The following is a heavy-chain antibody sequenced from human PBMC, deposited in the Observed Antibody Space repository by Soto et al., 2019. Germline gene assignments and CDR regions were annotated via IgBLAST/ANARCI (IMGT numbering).Heavy chain of an antibody. D-gene: IGHD1-1*01. CDR1: GYTFTDYY. CDR3: ATWLERRDSDY. Sequence: QVQLVQSGAEVEKPGASVKVYCKASGYTFTDYYIHWVRQAPGQGLEWMGWINPKSGGINYAQKFQGRVTMTRDTSITTAYMDLSSLRSDDTAVYYCATWLERRDSDYWGQGTLVTVSS. V-gene: IGHV1-2*02. CDR2: INPKSGGI. J-gene: IGHJ4*02.